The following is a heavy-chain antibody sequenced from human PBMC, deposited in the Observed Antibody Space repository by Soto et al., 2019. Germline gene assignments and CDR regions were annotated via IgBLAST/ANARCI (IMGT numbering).Heavy chain of an antibody. J-gene: IGHJ4*02. CDR3: AKGFYGSGSYYNERAFDS. CDR2: ISGSGDFT. CDR1: GFTFSNYA. V-gene: IGHV3-23*01. D-gene: IGHD3-10*01. Sequence: GGSVRLSCAASGFTFSNYAISWVRQTPGKGLEWVSVISGSGDFTYYADSVKGRFTISRDNPKNTIYLQMNSLRAEDTAVYYCAKGFYGSGSYYNERAFDSWGQGTLVTVSS.